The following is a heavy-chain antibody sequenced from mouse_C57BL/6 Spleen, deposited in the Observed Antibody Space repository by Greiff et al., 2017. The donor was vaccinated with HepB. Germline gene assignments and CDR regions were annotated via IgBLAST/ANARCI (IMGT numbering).Heavy chain of an antibody. CDR2: IHPNSGST. CDR1: GYTFTSYW. CDR3: ASSYSYYYAMDY. D-gene: IGHD1-1*01. V-gene: IGHV1-64*01. J-gene: IGHJ4*01. Sequence: VQLQQPGAELVKPGASVKLSCKASGYTFTSYWMHWVKQRPGQGLEWIGMIHPNSGSTNYNEKFKSKATLTVDKSSSTAYMQLSSLTSEDSAVYYCASSYSYYYAMDYWGQGTSVTVSS.